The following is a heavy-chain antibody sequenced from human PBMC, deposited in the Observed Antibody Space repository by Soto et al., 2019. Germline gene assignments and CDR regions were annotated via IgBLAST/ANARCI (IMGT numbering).Heavy chain of an antibody. CDR2: IWYDGSNK. Sequence: QVQLVESGGGVVQPGRSLRLSCAASGFTFSSYGMHWVRQAPGKGLEWVAVIWYDGSNKYYADSVKGRFTISRDNSKNTLYLQMNSLRAEDTAVYYCARQNGPYSSGWYPIVYYYYGMDVWGQGTTVTVSS. J-gene: IGHJ6*02. CDR1: GFTFSSYG. D-gene: IGHD6-19*01. CDR3: ARQNGPYSSGWYPIVYYYYGMDV. V-gene: IGHV3-33*01.